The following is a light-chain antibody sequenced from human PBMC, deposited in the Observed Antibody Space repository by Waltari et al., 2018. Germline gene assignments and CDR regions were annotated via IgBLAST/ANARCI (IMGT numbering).Light chain of an antibody. V-gene: IGKV4-1*01. J-gene: IGKJ1*01. CDR1: QSVLYSSNNKNY. Sequence: DIVMTQSPDSLAVSLGERVTIHCKSSQSVLYSSNNKNYLAWYQQKPGQPPKLLIYWASTRESGVPDRFSGSGSGTDFTLTISSLQAEDVAVYYCQQYYSTPPRTFGQGTKVEIK. CDR2: WAS. CDR3: QQYYSTPPRT.